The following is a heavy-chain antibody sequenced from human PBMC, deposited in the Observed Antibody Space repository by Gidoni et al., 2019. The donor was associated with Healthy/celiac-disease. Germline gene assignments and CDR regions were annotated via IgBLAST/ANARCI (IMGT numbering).Heavy chain of an antibody. CDR3: ARKKNYDFWSGSNWFDP. Sequence: QVQLQQWGAGLLKPSETLSLTCAVYGGSFSGYYWSWIRQPPGKGLEWIGEINHSGSTNYNPSLKSRVTISVDTSKNQFSLKLSSVTAADTAVYYCARKKNYDFWSGSNWFDPWGQGTLVTVSS. CDR2: INHSGST. CDR1: GGSFSGYY. V-gene: IGHV4-34*01. J-gene: IGHJ5*02. D-gene: IGHD3-3*01.